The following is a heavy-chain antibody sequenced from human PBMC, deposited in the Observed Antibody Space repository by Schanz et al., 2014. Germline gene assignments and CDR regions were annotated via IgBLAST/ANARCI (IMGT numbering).Heavy chain of an antibody. V-gene: IGHV3-11*05. Sequence: QVQLVESGGGFVKPGGSLRLSCAASGFTFSDYYMRRIRPAPGKGLEWVSYISGTTTYTNYADSVKGRFTISRDNAKNSLYLQMNSLRAEDTAVYYCAREQIMAAAGLVDYWGHGTLVTGSS. CDR2: ISGTTTYT. CDR3: AREQIMAAAGLVDY. CDR1: GFTFSDYY. J-gene: IGHJ4*01. D-gene: IGHD6-13*01.